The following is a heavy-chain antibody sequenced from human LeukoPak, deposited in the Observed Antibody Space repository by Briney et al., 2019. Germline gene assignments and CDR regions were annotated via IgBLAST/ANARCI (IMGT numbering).Heavy chain of an antibody. CDR1: GYTFTSYD. CDR2: MNPNSGNT. CDR3: ARTTIFGVVTTYDAFDI. V-gene: IGHV1-8*03. Sequence: ASVKVSCKASGYTFTSYDINWVRQATGQGLEWMGWMNPNSGNTGYAQKFQGRVTITRNTSISTAYMELSSLRSEDTVVYYCARTTIFGVVTTYDAFDIWGQGTMVTVSS. J-gene: IGHJ3*02. D-gene: IGHD3-3*01.